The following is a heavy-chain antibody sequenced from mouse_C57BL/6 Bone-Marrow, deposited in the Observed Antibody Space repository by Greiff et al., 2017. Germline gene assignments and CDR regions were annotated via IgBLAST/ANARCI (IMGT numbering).Heavy chain of an antibody. CDR3: ARGGQLRPYYFDY. CDR1: GYTFTSYG. J-gene: IGHJ2*01. D-gene: IGHD3-2*02. Sequence: QVQLKESGAELARPGASVKLSCKASGYTFTSYGISWVKQRTGQGLEWIGEIYPRSGNTYYNEKFKGKATLTADKSSSTAYMELRSLTSEDSAVYLCARGGQLRPYYFDYWGQGTTLTVSS. CDR2: IYPRSGNT. V-gene: IGHV1-81*01.